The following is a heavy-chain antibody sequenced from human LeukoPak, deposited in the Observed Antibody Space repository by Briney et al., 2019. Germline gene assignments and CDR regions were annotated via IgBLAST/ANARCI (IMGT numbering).Heavy chain of an antibody. Sequence: ASVKVSCKASGYTFTSYYMHWVRQAPGQGLEWMGIINPSGGNTNYAQKLQGRVTMTTDTSTSTAYMELRSLRSDDTAVYYCARGLSTVVPAATSDYWGQGTLVTVSS. CDR3: ARGLSTVVPAATSDY. CDR1: GYTFTSYY. D-gene: IGHD2-2*01. CDR2: INPSGGNT. J-gene: IGHJ4*02. V-gene: IGHV1-46*01.